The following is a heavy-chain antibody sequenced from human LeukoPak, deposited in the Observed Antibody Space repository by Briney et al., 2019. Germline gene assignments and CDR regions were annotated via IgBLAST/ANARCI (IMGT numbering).Heavy chain of an antibody. D-gene: IGHD6-19*01. Sequence: SETLSLTCAVYGGSFSSYYWSWIRQPAGKGLEWIGRIYTSGSTNYNPSLKSRVTMSVDTSKNQLSLKLSSVTAADTAVYYCARDLFSGWYDYWGQGTLVTVSS. J-gene: IGHJ4*02. V-gene: IGHV4-4*07. CDR1: GGSFSSYY. CDR2: IYTSGST. CDR3: ARDLFSGWYDY.